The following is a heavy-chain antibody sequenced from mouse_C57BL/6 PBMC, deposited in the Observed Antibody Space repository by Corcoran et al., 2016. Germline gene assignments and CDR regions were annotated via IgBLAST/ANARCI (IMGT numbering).Heavy chain of an antibody. J-gene: IGHJ1*03. Sequence: QVQLQQSGPELVKPGASVKISCKASGYTFTDYYINWVKQRPGQGLEWIGWIFPGSGSTYYNEKFKGKATLTVDKSSSTAYMLLSSLTSEDSAVYFCARSDYYGSNWYFDVWGTGTTVTVSS. CDR3: ARSDYYGSNWYFDV. CDR1: GYTFTDYY. CDR2: IFPGSGST. V-gene: IGHV1-75*01. D-gene: IGHD1-1*01.